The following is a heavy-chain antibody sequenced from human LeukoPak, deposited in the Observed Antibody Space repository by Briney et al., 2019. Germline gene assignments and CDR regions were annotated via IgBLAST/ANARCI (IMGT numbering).Heavy chain of an antibody. CDR1: GGSFSGYY. D-gene: IGHD2-8*01. V-gene: IGHV4-34*01. CDR3: ARDMTLPQKYCTNGVCKILDY. CDR2: INHSGST. Sequence: SETLSLTCAVYGGSFSGYYWSWIRQPPGKGLEWIGEINHSGSTNYNPSLKSRVTISVDPSKNQFSLKLSSVTAADTAVYYCARDMTLPQKYCTNGVCKILDYWGQGTLVTVSS. J-gene: IGHJ4*02.